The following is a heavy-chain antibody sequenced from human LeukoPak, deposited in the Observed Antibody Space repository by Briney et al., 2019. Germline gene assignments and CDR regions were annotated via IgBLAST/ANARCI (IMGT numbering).Heavy chain of an antibody. CDR3: ARDKALLRQPHPLDAFDI. V-gene: IGHV3-11*01. CDR2: ISSSGSTI. CDR1: GFTFSDYY. D-gene: IGHD2-21*01. Sequence: KTGGSLRLSCAASGFTFSDYYMSWIRQAPGKGLEWVSYISSSGSTIYYADSVKGRFTISRDNAKNSLYLQMNSLRAEDTAVYYCARDKALLRQPHPLDAFDIWGQGTMVTVSS. J-gene: IGHJ3*02.